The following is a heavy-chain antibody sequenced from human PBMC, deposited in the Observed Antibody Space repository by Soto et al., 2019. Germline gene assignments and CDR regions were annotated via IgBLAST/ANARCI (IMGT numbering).Heavy chain of an antibody. J-gene: IGHJ5*02. V-gene: IGHV4-38-2*01. Sequence: SETLSLTCAVSGYSISSGFYWGGIRQPPGKGLEWIGSIYHSGNAYYSPSLRSRVTISVDTSKNQFSLKLNSATAADTAIYYCARHYSSSSGWFDPWGQGTLVTVSS. CDR2: IYHSGNA. D-gene: IGHD6-6*01. CDR1: GYSISSGFY. CDR3: ARHYSSSSGWFDP.